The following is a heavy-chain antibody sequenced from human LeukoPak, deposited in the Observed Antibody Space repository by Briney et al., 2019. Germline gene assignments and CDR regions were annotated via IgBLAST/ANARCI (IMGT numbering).Heavy chain of an antibody. Sequence: ASVKVSCKASGYTFTSYGISWVRQAPGQGLEWMGWISAYNSNTNYAQKLQGRVTMTTDTSTSTAYMELRSLRSDDTAVYYCARHRLLWFGELTPAPDNWFDPWGQGTLVTVSS. CDR3: ARHRLLWFGELTPAPDNWFDP. D-gene: IGHD3-10*01. CDR1: GYTFTSYG. J-gene: IGHJ5*02. CDR2: ISAYNSNT. V-gene: IGHV1-18*01.